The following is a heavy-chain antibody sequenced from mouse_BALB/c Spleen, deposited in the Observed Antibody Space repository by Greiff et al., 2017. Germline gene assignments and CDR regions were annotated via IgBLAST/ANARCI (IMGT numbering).Heavy chain of an antibody. J-gene: IGHJ3*01. V-gene: IGHV1-67*01. CDR1: GYTFTDYA. CDR2: ISIYYDNT. D-gene: IGHD2-14*01. Sequence: QVQLQQSGPELVRPGESVKISCKGSGYTFTDYAMHWVKQSHAKSLEWIGVISIYYDNTNYNQKFKGKATMTVDKSSSTAYMELARLTSEDSAIYYCAREYRYEDFGSPYWGQGTLVTVSA. CDR3: AREYRYEDFGSPY.